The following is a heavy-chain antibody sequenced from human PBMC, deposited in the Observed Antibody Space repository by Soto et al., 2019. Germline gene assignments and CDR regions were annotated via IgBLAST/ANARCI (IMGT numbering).Heavy chain of an antibody. J-gene: IGHJ3*02. CDR3: ARDCSGGSCPRDAFDS. CDR2: IYPGDSDT. Sequence: PGESLKISCKGSGYSFTSYWIGWVRQMPGKGLEWMGIIYPGDSDTRYSPSFQGQVTISADKSISTAYLQWSSLKASDTAMYYCARDCSGGSCPRDAFDSWGQGTMVTVSS. CDR1: GYSFTSYW. V-gene: IGHV5-51*01. D-gene: IGHD2-15*01.